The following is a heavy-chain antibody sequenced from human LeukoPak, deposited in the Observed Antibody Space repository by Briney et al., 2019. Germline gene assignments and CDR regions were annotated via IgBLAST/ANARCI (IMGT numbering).Heavy chain of an antibody. J-gene: IGHJ4*02. CDR2: VSTTGSTI. Sequence: PGGSLRLSCAASGFTFRSYSMSWVRQAPGKGLEWVSYVSTTGSTIYYADSVKGRFTISRDNAKNSLYLQMNSLRDEDTAVYYCARNYGDLDYWGQGTLVTVSS. V-gene: IGHV3-48*02. CDR1: GFTFRSYS. D-gene: IGHD4-17*01. CDR3: ARNYGDLDY.